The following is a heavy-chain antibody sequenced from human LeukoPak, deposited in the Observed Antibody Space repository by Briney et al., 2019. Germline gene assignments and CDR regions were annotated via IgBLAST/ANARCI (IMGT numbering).Heavy chain of an antibody. CDR2: IGTAGDT. J-gene: IGHJ3*02. D-gene: IGHD1-1*01. V-gene: IGHV3-13*01. CDR3: ARGYTGYAFDI. CDR1: GFTFSSYD. Sequence: GGSLRLSCAASGFTFSSYDMHWVRQATGKGLEWVSAIGTAGDTYYPGSVKGRFTISRENAKNSLYLQVNSLRAGDTAVYYCARGYTGYAFDIWGQGTMVTVSS.